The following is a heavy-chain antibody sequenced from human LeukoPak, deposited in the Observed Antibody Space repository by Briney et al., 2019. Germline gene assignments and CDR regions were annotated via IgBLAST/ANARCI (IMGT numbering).Heavy chain of an antibody. V-gene: IGHV3-30*02. CDR3: AKDDFIVVVPAAMGY. CDR2: IRYDGSNK. CDR1: GFTFSSYG. Sequence: GGSLRLSCAASGFTFSSYGMHWVRQAPGKGLEWVAFIRYDGSNKYYADSVKGRFTISRDNSKNTLYLQMNSLRAEDTAVYYCAKDDFIVVVPAAMGYWGQGTLVTVSS. J-gene: IGHJ4*02. D-gene: IGHD2-2*01.